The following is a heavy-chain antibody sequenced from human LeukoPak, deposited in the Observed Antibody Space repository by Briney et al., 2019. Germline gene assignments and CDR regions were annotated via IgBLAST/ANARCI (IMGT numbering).Heavy chain of an antibody. CDR2: ISSSSSYI. D-gene: IGHD6-19*01. V-gene: IGHV3-21*01. CDR1: GFTFSSYD. CDR3: ASSSYSGWYGFDY. J-gene: IGHJ4*02. Sequence: KTGGSLRLSCAASGFTFSSYDMNWVRQAPGKGLEWVSSISSSSSYIYYADSVKGRFTISRDNAKNSLYLQMNSLRAEDTAVYYCASSSYSGWYGFDYWGQGTLVTVSS.